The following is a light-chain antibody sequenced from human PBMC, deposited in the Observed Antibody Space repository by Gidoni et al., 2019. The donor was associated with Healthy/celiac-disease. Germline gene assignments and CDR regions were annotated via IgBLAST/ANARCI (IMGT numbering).Light chain of an antibody. V-gene: IGKV3-20*01. Sequence: EIVFTQSPGTLSSSPGERATLSCRASQSVSSSYLAWYQQIPGQAPRLLIYGASSRATGIPDRFSGSRSGTDFTLTISRLEPEDFAVYYCKQYGSSPPTFGGGTKVEIK. CDR2: GAS. CDR3: KQYGSSPPT. J-gene: IGKJ4*01. CDR1: QSVSSSY.